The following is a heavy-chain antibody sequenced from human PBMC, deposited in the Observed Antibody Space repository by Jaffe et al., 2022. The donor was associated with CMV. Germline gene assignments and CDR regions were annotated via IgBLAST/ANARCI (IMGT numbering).Heavy chain of an antibody. CDR3: ARVGERCSSTSCYEWYYYYMDV. D-gene: IGHD2-2*01. V-gene: IGHV1-18*04. Sequence: QVQLVQSGAEVKKPGASVKVSCKASGYTFTSYGISWVRQAPGQGLEWMGWISAYNGNTNYAQKLQGRVTMTTDTSTSTAYMELRSLRSDDTAVYYCARVGERCSSTSCYEWYYYYMDVWGKGTTVTVSS. J-gene: IGHJ6*03. CDR1: GYTFTSYG. CDR2: ISAYNGNT.